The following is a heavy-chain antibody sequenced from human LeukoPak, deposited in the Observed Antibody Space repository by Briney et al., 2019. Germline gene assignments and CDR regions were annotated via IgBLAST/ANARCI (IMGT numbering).Heavy chain of an antibody. CDR3: ARYPGTDSSGYTWYFDL. Sequence: GGPLRLSCAASGFSFRSYSMNWVRQAPREGPEWVSSVSSSSSYIYYADSVKGRFTTSRDNAKNSLYLQMISLRAEDTAVYYCARYPGTDSSGYTWYFDLWGRGTLVTVSS. J-gene: IGHJ2*01. CDR1: GFSFRSYS. V-gene: IGHV3-21*01. CDR2: VSSSSSYI. D-gene: IGHD3-22*01.